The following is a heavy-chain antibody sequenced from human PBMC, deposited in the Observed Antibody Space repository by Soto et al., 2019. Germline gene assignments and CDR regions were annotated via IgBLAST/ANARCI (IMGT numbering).Heavy chain of an antibody. V-gene: IGHV3-74*01. CDR3: GGSAADV. J-gene: IGHJ6*02. CDR1: GYTFSKFW. D-gene: IGHD2-15*01. CDR2: LNGDGSDT. Sequence: GGSLRLSCVASGYTFSKFWIHWVRQAPGKGPEWVSSLNGDGSDTRYADSVKGRFTISRDNAKNTLYLQMNSLRAEDTAVYYCGGSAADVWGQGTQVTVYS.